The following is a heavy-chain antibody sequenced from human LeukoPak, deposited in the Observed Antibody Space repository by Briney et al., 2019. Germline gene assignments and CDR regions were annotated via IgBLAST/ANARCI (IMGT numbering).Heavy chain of an antibody. Sequence: PGGSLRLSCAASGFTFSSYWMSWVRQAPGKGLEWVANIKQDGSEKYYVDSVKGRFTISRDNAKNSLYLQMNSLRAEGTAVYYCARDSMYYYDSSGDVPDYWGQGTLVTVSS. CDR1: GFTFSSYW. D-gene: IGHD3-22*01. CDR3: ARDSMYYYDSSGDVPDY. V-gene: IGHV3-7*01. CDR2: IKQDGSEK. J-gene: IGHJ4*02.